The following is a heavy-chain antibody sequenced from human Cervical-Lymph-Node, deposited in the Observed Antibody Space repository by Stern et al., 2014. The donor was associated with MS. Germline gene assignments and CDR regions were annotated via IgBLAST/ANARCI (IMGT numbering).Heavy chain of an antibody. CDR1: GYSFSNHW. D-gene: IGHD3-22*01. Sequence: VQLVESGAEVKKSGESLKISCKGGGYSFSNHWIAWVRQKPGKGLEWMGLIYPGDSDTRHNPSFEGQGSISVDKSSSTAYLQWSSLTDSDTAIYYCARQGNYHDSHAFDVWGQGTMVIVSS. CDR2: IYPGDSDT. CDR3: ARQGNYHDSHAFDV. V-gene: IGHV5-51*01. J-gene: IGHJ3*01.